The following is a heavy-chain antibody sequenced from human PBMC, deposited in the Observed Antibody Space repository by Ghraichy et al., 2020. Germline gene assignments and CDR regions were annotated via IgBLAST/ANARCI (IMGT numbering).Heavy chain of an antibody. V-gene: IGHV1-18*01. CDR2: VSPYNGDT. Sequence: ASVNVSCKASGYNFINHGINWVRQAPGHGLEWLGWVSPYNGDTISAERVQGRLTLTTDTSTTTAYMELTSLTSDDTAVYYCARVRWSDNDAFDIWGQGTPVTVSS. J-gene: IGHJ3*02. D-gene: IGHD4-23*01. CDR1: GYNFINHG. CDR3: ARVRWSDNDAFDI.